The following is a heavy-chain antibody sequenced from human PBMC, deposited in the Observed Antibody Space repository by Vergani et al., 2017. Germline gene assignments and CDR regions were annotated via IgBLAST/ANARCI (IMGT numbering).Heavy chain of an antibody. V-gene: IGHV1-2*02. CDR1: GYTFTGYY. Sequence: QVQLVQSGAEVKKPGASVKVSCKASGYTFTGYYMHWVRQAPGQGLEWMGWINPNSGGTNYAQKFQGRVTMTRDTSISTAYMELSRLRSDDTAVYYCARGHLTMVRGHYYRDVWGKGTTVTVSS. D-gene: IGHD3-10*01. J-gene: IGHJ6*03. CDR3: ARGHLTMVRGHYYRDV. CDR2: INPNSGGT.